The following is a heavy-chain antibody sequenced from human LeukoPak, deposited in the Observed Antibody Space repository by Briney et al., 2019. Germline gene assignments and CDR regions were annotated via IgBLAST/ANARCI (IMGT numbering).Heavy chain of an antibody. D-gene: IGHD2/OR15-2a*01. CDR2: IIPIPGIA. Sequence: SVKVSCKASGGTFSSYAISWVRQAPGQGLEWMGRIIPIPGIANYAQKFQGRVTITADKSTSTAYMELSSLRSEDTAVYYCARGSLAFFSIDYWGQGTLVTVSS. CDR3: ARGSLAFFSIDY. J-gene: IGHJ4*02. V-gene: IGHV1-69*04. CDR1: GGTFSSYA.